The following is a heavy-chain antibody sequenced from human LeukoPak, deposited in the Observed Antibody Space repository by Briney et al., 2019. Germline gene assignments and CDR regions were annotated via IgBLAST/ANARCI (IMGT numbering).Heavy chain of an antibody. CDR3: ARDGNTLPSDY. Sequence: ASVKVSCKASGYTFTSYGISWVRQAPGQGLEWMGWISGYNGDTNYAQKLQGRVTMTTDPSTSTAYMELGSLRSDDTAVYYCARDGNTLPSDYWGQGTLVTVSS. D-gene: IGHD2/OR15-2a*01. V-gene: IGHV1-18*01. J-gene: IGHJ4*02. CDR1: GYTFTSYG. CDR2: ISGYNGDT.